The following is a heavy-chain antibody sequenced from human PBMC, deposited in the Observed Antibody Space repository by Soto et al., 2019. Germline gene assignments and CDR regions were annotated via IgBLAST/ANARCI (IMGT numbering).Heavy chain of an antibody. CDR2: IYWNDDK. J-gene: IGHJ5*02. CDR1: GFSLSTSVVG. D-gene: IGHD6-25*01. Sequence: QITLKESGPTLVKPTQTLTLTCTFSGFSLSTSVVGVGWIRQPPGKALEWLALIYWNDDKRYSPSLKSRLTITNDTSKNQVVLTMTNMDPVDTATYYCAHVTAAATENWFDPWGQGTLVTVSS. CDR3: AHVTAAATENWFDP. V-gene: IGHV2-5*01.